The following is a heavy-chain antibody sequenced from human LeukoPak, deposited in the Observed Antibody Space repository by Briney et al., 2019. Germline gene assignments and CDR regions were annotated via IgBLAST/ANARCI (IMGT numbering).Heavy chain of an antibody. CDR2: IWYDGSNK. J-gene: IGHJ4*02. D-gene: IGHD2-15*01. V-gene: IGHV3-33*01. CDR3: ARDQDLGGGFDY. CDR1: GFTFSSHG. Sequence: GGSLRLFCAASGFTFSSHGMHWVRQAPGKGLEWVAVIWYDGSNKYYADSVKGRFTISRDNSKNTLYLQMNSLRAEDTAVYYCARDQDLGGGFDYWGQGTLVTVSS.